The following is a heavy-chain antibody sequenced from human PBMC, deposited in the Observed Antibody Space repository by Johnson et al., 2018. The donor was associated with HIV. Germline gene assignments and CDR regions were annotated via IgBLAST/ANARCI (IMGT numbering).Heavy chain of an antibody. CDR1: GFSFSSYG. D-gene: IGHD5-24*01. V-gene: IGHV3-30*02. CDR2: IRYDGSKK. Sequence: QVTLVESGGGVVQPGGSLRLSCAASGFSFSSYGMHWVRQAPGKGLEWVAFIRYDGSKKYYADSVKGRFTISRDNSKNSLYLQMNSLRAEDTAVYYCARDGPWLQSQRDAFDVWGRGTMVTVSS. CDR3: ARDGPWLQSQRDAFDV. J-gene: IGHJ3*01.